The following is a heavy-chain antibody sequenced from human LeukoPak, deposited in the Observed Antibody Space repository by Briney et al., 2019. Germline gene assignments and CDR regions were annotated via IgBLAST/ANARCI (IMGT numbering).Heavy chain of an antibody. V-gene: IGHV3-30*03. CDR1: GFTFSSYG. CDR3: AREVSEGFDF. J-gene: IGHJ4*02. D-gene: IGHD3-22*01. CDR2: ISNDGSNK. Sequence: GGSLRLSCAASGFTFSSYGIHWVRQAPGKGLEWVAVISNDGSNKYYADSVKGRFTISRDNAKNSLYLQMSSLRAEDTALYYCAREVSEGFDFWGQGTLVTVSS.